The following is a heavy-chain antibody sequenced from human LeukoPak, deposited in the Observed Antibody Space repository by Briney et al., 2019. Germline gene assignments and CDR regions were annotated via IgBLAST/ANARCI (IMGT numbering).Heavy chain of an antibody. J-gene: IGHJ4*02. CDR1: GFTFSNYW. V-gene: IGHV3-74*01. Sequence: TGGSLRLSCAASGFTFSNYWMHWVRQAPGKGLEWVSRINERATIISYADSVKGRFTISREHARNTLYLQMNSLTAEDTAVYYCVRDLILVWTPGDDFDHWGQGTLVTVSS. CDR3: VRDLILVWTPGDDFDH. D-gene: IGHD3-16*01. CDR2: INERATII.